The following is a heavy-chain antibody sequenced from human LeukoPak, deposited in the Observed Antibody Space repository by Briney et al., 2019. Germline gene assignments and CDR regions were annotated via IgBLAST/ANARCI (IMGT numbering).Heavy chain of an antibody. CDR1: GFTFSSYA. CDR2: ISYDGSNK. V-gene: IGHV3-30-3*01. Sequence: GRSLRLSCAASGFTFSSYAMHWVRQAPGKGLEWVAVISYDGSNKYYADSVKGRFTISRDNSKNTLYLQMNSLRAEDTAVYYCARDSGGWGQGTLVTVSS. J-gene: IGHJ4*02. CDR3: ARDSGG.